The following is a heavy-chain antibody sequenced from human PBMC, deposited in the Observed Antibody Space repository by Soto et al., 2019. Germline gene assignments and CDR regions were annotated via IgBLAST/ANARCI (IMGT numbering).Heavy chain of an antibody. J-gene: IGHJ3*02. D-gene: IGHD2-8*01. V-gene: IGHV3-7*01. CDR2: IRQDGSEK. Sequence: EVQLVESGGGLVQPGGSLRLSCSASGFIFSSYGMNWVRQAPGKGLEWVANIRQDGSEKYYVDSVKGRFTISRDNANSLYLHMNSLRAEDTAVYYCARECGPEGVCGAFDIWGQGTMVTFSS. CDR3: ARECGPEGVCGAFDI. CDR1: GFIFSSYG.